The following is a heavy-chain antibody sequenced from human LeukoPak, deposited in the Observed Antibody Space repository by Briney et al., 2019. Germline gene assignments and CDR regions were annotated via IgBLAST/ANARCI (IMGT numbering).Heavy chain of an antibody. CDR3: ARDHKSRYSSGWYPDY. CDR1: GFTFSDYY. D-gene: IGHD6-19*01. V-gene: IGHV3-11*01. J-gene: IGHJ4*02. Sequence: GGSLRLSCAASGFTFSDYYMSWIRQAAGKGQEWVSYISSSGSTIYYADSVKGRFTISRDNAKNSLYLQMNSLRAEDTAVYYCARDHKSRYSSGWYPDYWGQGTLVTVSS. CDR2: ISSSGSTI.